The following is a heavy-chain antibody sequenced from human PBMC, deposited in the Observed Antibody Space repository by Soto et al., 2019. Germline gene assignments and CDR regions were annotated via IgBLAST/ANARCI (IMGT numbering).Heavy chain of an antibody. CDR3: ARDQGWGAFDI. CDR1: GFIFSTYG. Sequence: QPGGSLRLSCAASGFIFSTYGMNWIRQAPGKGLEWLANLNQGGNEIYYAASVKGRFTISRDNAKNSLFLQMNNLRAEDTAVYYWARDQGWGAFDIWGQGTKVTVSS. J-gene: IGHJ3*02. D-gene: IGHD6-19*01. CDR2: LNQGGNEI. V-gene: IGHV3-7*03.